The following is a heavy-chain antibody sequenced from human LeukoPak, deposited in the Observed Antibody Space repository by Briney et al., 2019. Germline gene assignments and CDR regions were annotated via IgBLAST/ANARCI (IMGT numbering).Heavy chain of an antibody. CDR1: GFTFSSYA. V-gene: IGHV3-23*01. J-gene: IGHJ4*02. D-gene: IGHD6-19*01. Sequence: GGSLRLSCAASGFTFSSYAMSWVRQAPGKGLEWVSAISGSGGSTYYSHYVKGRLTISRDNSKNTLYLQMKSLRAEDTAVYYCAKDPPWPPYSSGWGQGTLVTVSS. CDR2: ISGSGGST. CDR3: AKDPPWPPYSSG.